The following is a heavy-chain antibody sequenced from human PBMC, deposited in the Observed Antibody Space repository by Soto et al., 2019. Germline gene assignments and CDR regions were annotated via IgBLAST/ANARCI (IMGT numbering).Heavy chain of an antibody. CDR1: GNSVSSNSAA. V-gene: IGHV6-1*01. Sequence: SQTLSLTCAISGNSVSSNSAAWNWIRQSPSRGLEWLGRTYYRSKWYNDYAVSVKSRTTINPDTSKNQFSLQLNSVTPEDTAVYYCAREGYYGSGSYYNRYYYGMDVWGQGTKVTVSS. CDR3: AREGYYGSGSYYNRYYYGMDV. D-gene: IGHD3-10*01. J-gene: IGHJ6*02. CDR2: TYYRSKWYN.